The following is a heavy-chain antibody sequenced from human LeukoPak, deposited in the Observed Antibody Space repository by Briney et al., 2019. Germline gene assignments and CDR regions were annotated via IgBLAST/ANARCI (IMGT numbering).Heavy chain of an antibody. J-gene: IGHJ4*02. CDR3: ARGPPERTYSDF. CDR1: GYTFSKYD. Sequence: SVKVSCKTSGYTFSKYDVNWVRQATGPGLEWMGWMKPNSGQTGYAQRFQGRIIMTRNTSITTAYMQLNSLTSEDTAKYYCARGPPERTYSDFWGQGTLVTVSS. CDR2: MKPNSGQT. V-gene: IGHV1-8*01. D-gene: IGHD4-11*01.